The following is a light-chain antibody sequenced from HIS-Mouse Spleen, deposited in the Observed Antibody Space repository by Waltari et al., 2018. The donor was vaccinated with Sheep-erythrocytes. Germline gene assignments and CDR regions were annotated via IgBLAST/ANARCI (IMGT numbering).Light chain of an antibody. CDR2: SNN. CDR1: SSNIGSNT. CDR3: AAWDDSLNGPV. J-gene: IGLJ3*02. V-gene: IGLV1-44*01. Sequence: QSVLTQPPSASGTPGQRVTISCSGSSSNIGSNTVNWYQQLPVTAPKLLIYSNNHRPSGVPDRFSGSKSGTSASLAISGLQSEDEADYYCAAWDDSLNGPVFGGGTKLTVL.